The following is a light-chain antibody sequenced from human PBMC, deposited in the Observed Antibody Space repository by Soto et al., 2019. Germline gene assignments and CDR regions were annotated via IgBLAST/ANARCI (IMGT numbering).Light chain of an antibody. CDR2: DAS. V-gene: IGKV1-5*01. Sequence: DIQMTQSPATLSASVGDRVTITCRASQRVDRWLAWYQQKPGQALKLLISDASTLESGVPSRFSGSGSVTEFTLTITSLQPDDFATYYCQQYKDYTYTFGQGTRVESK. CDR1: QRVDRW. CDR3: QQYKDYTYT. J-gene: IGKJ2*01.